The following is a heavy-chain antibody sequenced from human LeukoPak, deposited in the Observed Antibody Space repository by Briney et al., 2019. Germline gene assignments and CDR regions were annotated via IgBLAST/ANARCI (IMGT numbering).Heavy chain of an antibody. D-gene: IGHD2-2*02. J-gene: IGHJ4*02. Sequence: GGSLRLSCAVSGFNLNSYAMHWVRQPPGKGLEWVAVIRHDEANSFYPDSVQGRFTLSRDTSKKLLYLQMNSLRIGRRDVYYCAKEYTPSAPLGELDSWGQGTLVTVSS. CDR1: GFNLNSYA. V-gene: IGHV3-30*02. CDR3: AKEYTPSAPLGELDS. CDR2: IRHDEANS.